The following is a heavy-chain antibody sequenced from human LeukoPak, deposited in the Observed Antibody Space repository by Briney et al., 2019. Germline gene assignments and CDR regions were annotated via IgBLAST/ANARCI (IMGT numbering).Heavy chain of an antibody. CDR2: VYYSGST. Sequence: PSETLSLTCTVSGGSISSSSYYWGWIRQPPGKGLEWIGSVYYSGSTYYNPSLKSRVTISVDTSKNQFSLNLSSVTAADTAVYYCARGEHYCGGDCYSGRYFDYWGQGTLVTDSS. CDR3: ARGEHYCGGDCYSGRYFDY. V-gene: IGHV4-39*01. D-gene: IGHD2-21*02. J-gene: IGHJ4*02. CDR1: GGSISSSSYY.